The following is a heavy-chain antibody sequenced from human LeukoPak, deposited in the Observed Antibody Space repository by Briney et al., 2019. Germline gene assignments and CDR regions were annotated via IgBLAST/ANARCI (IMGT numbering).Heavy chain of an antibody. D-gene: IGHD6-19*01. CDR1: GFTFSSYD. Sequence: GGSLRLSCAASGFTFSSYDMHWVRQATGKGLEWVSAIGTAGDTYYPGSVKGRFTISRENAKNSLYLQMNSLRAGDTAVYYCARXKXESXGWENEGFDXWGQGTXXTVSS. CDR3: ARXKXESXGWENEGFDX. V-gene: IGHV3-13*01. J-gene: IGHJ4*02. CDR2: IGTAGDT.